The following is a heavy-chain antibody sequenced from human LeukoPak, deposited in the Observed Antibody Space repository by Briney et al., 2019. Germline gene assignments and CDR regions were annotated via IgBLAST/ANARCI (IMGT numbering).Heavy chain of an antibody. CDR2: ISSDGRST. V-gene: IGHV3-74*01. D-gene: IGHD3-10*01. J-gene: IGHJ4*01. CDR1: GFTFSSYW. CDR3: VKDGGGSYSTTYDY. Sequence: SGGSPRLSCAASGFTFSSYWMHWVRQAPGKGLVGVSCISSDGRSTYYADSVQGRFTISRGNAKNTLYLQMNSPRVEDTAMYHCVKDGGGSYSTTYDYWGHGNLVTVSS.